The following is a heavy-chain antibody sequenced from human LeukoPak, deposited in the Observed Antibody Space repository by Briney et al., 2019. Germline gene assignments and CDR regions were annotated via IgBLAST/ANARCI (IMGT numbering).Heavy chain of an antibody. CDR3: AREIAVAEGAFDI. CDR1: GGSISSYY. J-gene: IGHJ3*02. Sequence: PSETLSLTCTVSGGSISSYYWSWIRQPPGKGLEWIGYIYHTGITDYNPSLKSRVTISVDTSKNQLSLKLRSVTAADTAVYYCAREIAVAEGAFDIWGQGTMVTVSS. V-gene: IGHV4-59*01. D-gene: IGHD6-19*01. CDR2: IYHTGIT.